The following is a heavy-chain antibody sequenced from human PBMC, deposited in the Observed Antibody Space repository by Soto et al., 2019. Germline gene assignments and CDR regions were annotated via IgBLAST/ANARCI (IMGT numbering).Heavy chain of an antibody. D-gene: IGHD3-22*01. CDR3: AKDYYDSYGYPVGDY. V-gene: IGHV3-30*18. CDR1: GFTFSNYG. Sequence: QVQLEESGGGVVQPGRSLRLSCVASGFTFSNYGMHWVRQAPGKGLEWVAVISYDGGNKYYADSVKGRFTISRDNSKNTLHLQMNSLRAEDTAVYYCAKDYYDSYGYPVGDYWGQGTLVTVSS. CDR2: ISYDGGNK. J-gene: IGHJ4*02.